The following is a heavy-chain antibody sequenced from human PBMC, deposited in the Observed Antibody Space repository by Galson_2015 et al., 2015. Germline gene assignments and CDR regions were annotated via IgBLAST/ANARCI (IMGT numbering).Heavy chain of an antibody. D-gene: IGHD3-9*01. CDR3: AREEDGILTGYGSDY. CDR1: GYTFTSYG. CDR2: ISAYNGNT. J-gene: IGHJ4*02. Sequence: SVKVSCKASGYTFTSYGISWVRQAPGQGLEWMGWISAYNGNTNYAQKLQGRVTMTTDTSTSTAYMELRSLRSDDTAVYYCAREEDGILTGYGSDYWGQGTLVTVSS. V-gene: IGHV1-18*01.